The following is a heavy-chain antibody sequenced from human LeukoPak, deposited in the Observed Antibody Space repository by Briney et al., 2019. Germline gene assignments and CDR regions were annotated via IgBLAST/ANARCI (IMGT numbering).Heavy chain of an antibody. D-gene: IGHD5-18*01. J-gene: IGHJ4*02. CDR1: GFTVSSNY. Sequence: GGSLRLSCAASGFTVSSNYMSWVRQAPGKGLEWVSVIYSGGSTYYADSVKGRFTISRDNSKNTLYLQMNSLRAEDTAVYYCARGYSYDHPPLDYWGQGTLVTVSS. CDR3: ARGYSYDHPPLDY. CDR2: IYSGGST. V-gene: IGHV3-66*01.